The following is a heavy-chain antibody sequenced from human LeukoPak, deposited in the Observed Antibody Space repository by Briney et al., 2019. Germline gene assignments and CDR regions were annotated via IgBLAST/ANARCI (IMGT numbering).Heavy chain of an antibody. D-gene: IGHD5-12*01. V-gene: IGHV1-69*13. CDR1: GGTFSSYA. CDR3: ARDGNIVANRAPYYFDY. CDR2: IIPIFGTA. J-gene: IGHJ4*02. Sequence: SVKVSCKASGGTFSSYAISWVRQATGQGLEWMGGIIPIFGTANYAQKFQGRVTITADESTSTAYMELSSLRSEDTAVYYCARDGNIVANRAPYYFDYWGQGTLVTVSS.